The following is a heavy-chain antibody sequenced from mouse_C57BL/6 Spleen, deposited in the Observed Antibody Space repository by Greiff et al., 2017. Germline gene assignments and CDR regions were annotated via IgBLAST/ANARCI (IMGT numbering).Heavy chain of an antibody. CDR3: ARVYGNYDYYAMDY. D-gene: IGHD2-1*01. V-gene: IGHV1-42*01. Sequence: EVQLQQSGPELVKPGASVKISCKASGYSFTGYYMNWVKQSPEKSLEWIGEINPSTGGTTYNQKFKAKATLTVDKSSSTAYMQLKSLTSEDSAVYYCARVYGNYDYYAMDYWGQGTSVTVSS. CDR1: GYSFTGYY. J-gene: IGHJ4*01. CDR2: INPSTGGT.